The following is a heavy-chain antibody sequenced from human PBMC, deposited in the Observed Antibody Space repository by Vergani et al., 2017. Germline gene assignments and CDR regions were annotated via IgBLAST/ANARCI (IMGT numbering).Heavy chain of an antibody. D-gene: IGHD5-24*01. CDR2: INPNSGGT. CDR3: ARGHTATILGYYYYGMDV. Sequence: QVQLVQSGSELKKPGASVKVSCKASGYTFTGYYMHWVRQAPGQGLEWMGWINPNSGGTNYAQKFQGRVTMTRDTSISTAYMELSRLRSDDTAVYYCARGHTATILGYYYYGMDVWGQGTTVTVSS. V-gene: IGHV1-2*02. CDR1: GYTFTGYY. J-gene: IGHJ6*02.